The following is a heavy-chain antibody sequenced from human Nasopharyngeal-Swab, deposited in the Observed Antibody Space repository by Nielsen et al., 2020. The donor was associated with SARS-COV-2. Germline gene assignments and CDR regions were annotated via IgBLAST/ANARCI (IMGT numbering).Heavy chain of an antibody. J-gene: IGHJ4*02. D-gene: IGHD6-19*01. CDR3: AKNRWGSSGWFEIDY. CDR2: FSGSGGST. V-gene: IGHV3-23*01. CDR1: GFTFSTYA. Sequence: GGSLRLSYAASGFTFSTYAVSWVRQAPGKGPEWVSVFSGSGGSTYYADSVKGRFTISGDNSKNTLYLQMNSLRAEDTAVYYCAKNRWGSSGWFEIDYWGQGTLVTVSS.